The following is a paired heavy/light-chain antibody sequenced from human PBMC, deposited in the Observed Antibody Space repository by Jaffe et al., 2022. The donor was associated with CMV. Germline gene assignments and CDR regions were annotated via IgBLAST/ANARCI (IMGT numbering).Heavy chain of an antibody. CDR2: VDPTDSYI. J-gene: IGHJ6*04. V-gene: IGHV5-10-1*03. Sequence: EVQLVQSGTEVKKPGESLTISCKASGYSFTNYWISWVRQMPGKGLEWMGRVDPTDSYIDYSPPFQGHVTISADKSSNSAYLQWSSLRASDTAIYYCAKHEGSAPGVWGNGTTVSVSS. D-gene: IGHD2-15*01. CDR1: GYSFTNYW. CDR3: AKHEGSAPGV.
Light chain of an antibody. CDR3: SSFAGSHVV. CDR1: SSDVGAYDY. Sequence: QSALTQPPSASGSPGQSVTISCTGTSSDVGAYDYVSWYQQHPGKAPKLIISEVTKRPSGVPDRFSGSKSGNTASLTVSGLQAEDEADYYCSSFAGSHVVFGGGTKLTVL. J-gene: IGLJ2*01. CDR2: EVT. V-gene: IGLV2-8*01.